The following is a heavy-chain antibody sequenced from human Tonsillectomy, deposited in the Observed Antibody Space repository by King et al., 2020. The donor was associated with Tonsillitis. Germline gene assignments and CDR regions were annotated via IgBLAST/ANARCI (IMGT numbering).Heavy chain of an antibody. D-gene: IGHD6-19*01. Sequence: VQLQESGPGLVKPSETLSLTCTVSGGSFSSYYWSWIRQPAGKGLEWVGRLYSNGNTNYNPSLESRVTMSVDTSKNQFSLKLTSLTAADTAVYFCARVNSGWYFDYWGQGALVTVSS. CDR2: LYSNGNT. J-gene: IGHJ4*02. V-gene: IGHV4-4*07. CDR3: ARVNSGWYFDY. CDR1: GGSFSSYY.